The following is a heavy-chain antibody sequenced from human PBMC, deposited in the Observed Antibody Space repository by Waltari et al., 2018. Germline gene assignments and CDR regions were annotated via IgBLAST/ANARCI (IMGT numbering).Heavy chain of an antibody. CDR1: GFPFSSYW. Sequence: HLAESGGGLVQPGGSLRLSCVASGFPFSSYWMTWVRQSSGKGLEWVDTIDPHGDQKLFDDSLEGRFSVSRNHTQISLYLQMDTLKVADTAVYFCARLSYCMGENCYSNIGYGFDVWGQGTTVTV. CDR3: ARLSYCMGENCYSNIGYGFDV. CDR2: IDPHGDQK. D-gene: IGHD2-21*01. V-gene: IGHV3-7*01. J-gene: IGHJ6*02.